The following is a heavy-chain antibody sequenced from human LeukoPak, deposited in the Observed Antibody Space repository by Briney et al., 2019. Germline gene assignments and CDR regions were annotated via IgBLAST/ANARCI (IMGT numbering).Heavy chain of an antibody. CDR2: ISGSGGST. J-gene: IGHJ4*02. CDR3: ARGTSSPGYFDL. Sequence: GGSLRLSYAASGFTFSSYAMSWVRQAPGKGLEWVSAISGSGGSTYYADSVKGRFAISRDNSQKKLYLQMNNLRPEDTALYYCARGTSSPGYFDLWGQGTQVTVSS. CDR1: GFTFSSYA. V-gene: IGHV3-23*01. D-gene: IGHD6-13*01.